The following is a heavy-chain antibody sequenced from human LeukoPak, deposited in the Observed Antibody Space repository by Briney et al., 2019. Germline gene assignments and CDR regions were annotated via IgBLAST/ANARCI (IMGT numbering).Heavy chain of an antibody. J-gene: IGHJ4*02. Sequence: ESGPALVKPTQTRTLNCTLSGFSLRTSGRCGSWIRQPPVKALEWLARIDWEDDKYYSTSLRTRVSISKDTSKEQVVLTMTNMDPGDTATYYCARLIAASSYFDYWGQGMLVTVSS. V-gene: IGHV2-70*11. CDR2: IDWEDDK. CDR1: GFSLRTSGRC. CDR3: ARLIAASSYFDY. D-gene: IGHD6-13*01.